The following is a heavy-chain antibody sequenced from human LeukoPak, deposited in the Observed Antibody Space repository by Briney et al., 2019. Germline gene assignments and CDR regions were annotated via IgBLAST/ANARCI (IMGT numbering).Heavy chain of an antibody. J-gene: IGHJ4*02. CDR1: GYRFNSYW. CDR2: IDPSDSDA. CDR3: ARGQGYCSGGSCFLYYFDY. D-gene: IGHD2-15*01. V-gene: IGHV5-10-1*01. Sequence: GESLKISCKASGYRFNSYWISWVRQMPGKGLEWMGGIDPSDSDANYSPSFQGHVTFSVDKSLTTAFLQWSSLKASDTAMYYCARGQGYCSGGSCFLYYFDYWGQGTLVTVSS.